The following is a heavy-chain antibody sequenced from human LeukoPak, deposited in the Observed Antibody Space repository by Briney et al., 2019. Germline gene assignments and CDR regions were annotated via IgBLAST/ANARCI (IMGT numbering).Heavy chain of an antibody. CDR3: ARGGKGPVSYYYYMDV. CDR2: INHSGST. V-gene: IGHV4-34*01. D-gene: IGHD1-14*01. Sequence: SETLSLTCAVYGGSFSGYYWSWIRQPPGKGLEWIGEINHSGSTNYNPSLKSRVTISVDTSKNQFSLKLSSVTTADTAVYYCARGGKGPVSYYYYMDVWGKGTTVTVSS. CDR1: GGSFSGYY. J-gene: IGHJ6*03.